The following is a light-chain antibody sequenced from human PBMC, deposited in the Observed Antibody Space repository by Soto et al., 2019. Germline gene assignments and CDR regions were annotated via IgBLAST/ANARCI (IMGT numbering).Light chain of an antibody. V-gene: IGKV3-11*01. Sequence: EIVLTQSPATLSLSPGERATLSCRASQSVNSYLAWYQQKPGQAPRLLIYDASNRATGIPARFSASGSGTDFTLTISSLEPEDFVVYYCQQRSSWPRTFGQGTKVEIK. J-gene: IGKJ2*02. CDR3: QQRSSWPRT. CDR2: DAS. CDR1: QSVNSY.